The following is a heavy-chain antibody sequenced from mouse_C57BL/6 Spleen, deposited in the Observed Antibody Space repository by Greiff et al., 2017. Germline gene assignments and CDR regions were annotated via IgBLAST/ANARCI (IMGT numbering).Heavy chain of an antibody. J-gene: IGHJ4*01. CDR1: GYTFTEYT. V-gene: IGHV1-62-2*01. CDR2: FYPGSGSI. Sequence: VMLVESGAELVKPGASVKLSCKASGYTFTEYTIHWVKQRSGQGLEWIGWFYPGSGSIKYNEKFKDKATLTADKSSSTVYMELSRLTSEDSAVYFCARHENYYGSKGLMDYWGQGTSVTVSS. D-gene: IGHD1-1*01. CDR3: ARHENYYGSKGLMDY.